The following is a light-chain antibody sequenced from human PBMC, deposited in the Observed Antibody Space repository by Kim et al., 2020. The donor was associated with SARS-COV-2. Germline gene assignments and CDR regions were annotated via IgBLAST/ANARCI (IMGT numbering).Light chain of an antibody. CDR2: QDN. V-gene: IGLV3-1*01. Sequence: VAPGQTTSINCSGDKLGDKYTCWYEQKPGQSPVLIICQDNRRPAGIPERFSGSNSGNTATLTISGTQAMDEAGYYCQAWDSTNAWVFGGGTQLTVL. CDR3: QAWDSTNAWV. CDR1: KLGDKY. J-gene: IGLJ3*02.